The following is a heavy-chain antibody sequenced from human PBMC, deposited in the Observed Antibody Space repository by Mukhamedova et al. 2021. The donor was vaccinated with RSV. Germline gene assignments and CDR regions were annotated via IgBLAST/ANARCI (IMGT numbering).Heavy chain of an antibody. CDR3: REVGYCSSTSCYREEAYFDY. V-gene: IGHV4-34*01. CDR2: INHSGST. Sequence: GKGLEWIGEINHSGSTNYNPSLKSRVTISVDTSKNQFSLKLSSVTAADTAVYYCREVGYCSSTSCYREEAYFDYWGQGTLVTVSS. D-gene: IGHD2-2*02. J-gene: IGHJ4*02.